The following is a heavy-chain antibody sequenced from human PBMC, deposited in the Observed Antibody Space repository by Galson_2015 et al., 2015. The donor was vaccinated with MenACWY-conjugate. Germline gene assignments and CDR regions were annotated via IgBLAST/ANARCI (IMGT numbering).Heavy chain of an antibody. Sequence: SLRLSCAASGFTFRNYWMAWVRQAPEKGPEWVANIKQDGSETYYVDSVKGRFTVSRDNAKNSLYLQMNSLRAEDTALYYCATYYCTSGTCYHFDCWGLGTLVTVSS. D-gene: IGHD2-8*01. CDR1: GFTFRNYW. CDR3: ATYYCTSGTCYHFDC. CDR2: IKQDGSET. J-gene: IGHJ4*02. V-gene: IGHV3-7*02.